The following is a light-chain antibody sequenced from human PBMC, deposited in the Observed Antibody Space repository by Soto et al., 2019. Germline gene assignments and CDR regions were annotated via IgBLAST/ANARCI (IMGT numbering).Light chain of an antibody. CDR1: QSITKF. CDR3: QQRGNWPLT. Sequence: EIVLTQSPATLSLSPGERATLSCRASQSITKFLAWYQQRPGQAPRLLFYDASYRAPGIPARFSGDGTGTDFTLTISSLEPEDFAIYYCQQRGNWPLTFGPGTKVDIK. J-gene: IGKJ3*01. CDR2: DAS. V-gene: IGKV3-11*01.